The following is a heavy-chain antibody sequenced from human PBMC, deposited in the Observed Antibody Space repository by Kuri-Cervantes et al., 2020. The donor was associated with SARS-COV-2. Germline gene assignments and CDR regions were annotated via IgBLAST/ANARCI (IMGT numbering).Heavy chain of an antibody. CDR2: IYTSGST. CDR1: GGSFSGYY. Sequence: GSLRPSCAVYGGSFSGYYWSWIRQPAGKGLEWIGRIYTSGSTNYNPSLKSRVTISVDTSKNQFSLKLSSVTAADTAVYYCARVRVGGMDVWGQGTTVTVSS. CDR3: ARVRVGGMDV. V-gene: IGHV4-59*10. J-gene: IGHJ6*02.